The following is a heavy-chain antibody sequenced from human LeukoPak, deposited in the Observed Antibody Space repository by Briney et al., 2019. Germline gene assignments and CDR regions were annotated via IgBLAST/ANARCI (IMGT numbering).Heavy chain of an antibody. V-gene: IGHV3-30-3*01. CDR3: ARDLPDTAMVSPFDY. D-gene: IGHD5-18*01. CDR1: GFTFSSYA. CDR2: ISYDGSNK. J-gene: IGHJ4*02. Sequence: GGSLRLSCAASGFTFSSYAMHWVRQAPGKGLEWVAVISYDGSNKYYADSVKGRFTISRDNSKNTLYLQMNSLRAEDTAVYYCARDLPDTAMVSPFDYWGQGTLVTVSS.